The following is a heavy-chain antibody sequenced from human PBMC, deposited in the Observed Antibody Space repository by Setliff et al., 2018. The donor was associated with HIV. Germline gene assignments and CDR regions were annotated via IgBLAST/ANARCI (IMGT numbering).Heavy chain of an antibody. CDR1: GVSISNYY. Sequence: LSLTCTVSGVSISNYYWSWIRQPPGKGLEWIGYMYYSGNTNYNPSLKSRVTISVDTSKSQFSLKLNSVTAADTAVYYCARDQSDWFYWGQGTLVTVSS. J-gene: IGHJ4*02. CDR2: MYYSGNT. V-gene: IGHV4-59*01. D-gene: IGHD3-3*01. CDR3: ARDQSDWFY.